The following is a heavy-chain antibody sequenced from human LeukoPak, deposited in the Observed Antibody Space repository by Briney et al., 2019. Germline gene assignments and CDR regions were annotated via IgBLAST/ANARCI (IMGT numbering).Heavy chain of an antibody. CDR2: INHSGST. D-gene: IGHD6-19*01. CDR1: GGSFSGYY. CDR3: ARLSSSSGWCY. V-gene: IGHV4-34*01. Sequence: PSETLSLTCAVYGGSFSGYYWSWIRQPPGKGLEWIGEINHSGSTNYNPSLKSRVTISVDTSKNQFSLKLSSVTAADTAVYYCARLSSSSGWCYWGQGTLVTVSS. J-gene: IGHJ4*02.